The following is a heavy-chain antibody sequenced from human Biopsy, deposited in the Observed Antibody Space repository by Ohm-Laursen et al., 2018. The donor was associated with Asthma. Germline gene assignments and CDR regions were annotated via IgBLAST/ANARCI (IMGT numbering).Heavy chain of an antibody. V-gene: IGHV3-11*01. D-gene: IGHD2-2*01. J-gene: IGHJ4*02. CDR3: ARGPEYVRSSGALDY. CDR1: GFTFSDYY. CDR2: INGKSNSI. Sequence: SLRLSCAASGFTFSDYYMSWIRQAPGKGLEWISYINGKSNSIEYADSVKGRFTISRDNAKNSLYLQMNSLRAEDTAVYYCARGPEYVRSSGALDYWGQGTLVTVSS.